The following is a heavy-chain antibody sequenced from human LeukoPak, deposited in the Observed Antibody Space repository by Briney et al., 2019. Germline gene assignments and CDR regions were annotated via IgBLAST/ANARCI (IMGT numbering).Heavy chain of an antibody. CDR3: ARDIEGRAMITFGGVMTRDGDY. CDR1: AFPFSSFD. J-gene: IGHJ4*02. V-gene: IGHV3-30*03. CDR2: ISNDGSIK. Sequence: PGTSLRLSCAASAFPFSSFDMHWVRQAPGKGLEWVAIISNDGSIKYYADSAKGRFTISRDNSKDTVYLQMNSLRVEDTAVYHCARDIEGRAMITFGGVMTRDGDYWGQGTLVTVSS. D-gene: IGHD3-16*01.